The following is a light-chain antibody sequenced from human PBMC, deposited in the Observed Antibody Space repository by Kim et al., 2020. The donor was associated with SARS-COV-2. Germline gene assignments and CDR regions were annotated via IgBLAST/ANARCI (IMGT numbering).Light chain of an antibody. Sequence: LTQPPSVSKGLRQTATLTCTGNSNIVGNQGAAWLQQHQGHPPKLLSYRNNNRPSGISERFSASRSGNTASLTITGLQPEDEADYYCSALDSSLSSVFGGGTQLTVL. CDR1: SNIVGNQG. J-gene: IGLJ3*02. V-gene: IGLV10-54*02. CDR2: RNN. CDR3: SALDSSLSSV.